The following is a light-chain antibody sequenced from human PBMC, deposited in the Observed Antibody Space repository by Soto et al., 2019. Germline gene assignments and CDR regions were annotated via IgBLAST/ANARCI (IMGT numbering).Light chain of an antibody. Sequence: DIQMTQSPSTLSASVGDRVTITCRASQSLTNWLAWYQQKPGKAPKLLIYKSSSLQSGVPSKFSGSGSGTAFLLPSSTLQPEHFATYYCHQYSSYPLSSAGRKKVEIK. CDR2: KSS. CDR3: HQYSSYPLS. J-gene: IGKJ4*02. V-gene: IGKV1-5*03. CDR1: QSLTNW.